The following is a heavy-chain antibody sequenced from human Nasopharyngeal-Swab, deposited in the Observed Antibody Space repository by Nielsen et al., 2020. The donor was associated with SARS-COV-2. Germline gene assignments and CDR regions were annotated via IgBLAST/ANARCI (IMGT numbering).Heavy chain of an antibody. CDR3: AKSPTQWEQHTLIDY. D-gene: IGHD1-26*01. J-gene: IGHJ4*02. CDR2: ICYNGDTT. V-gene: IGHV3-9*01. Sequence: SLKISCAASGFTFGDYAMHWVRQVPGKGLEWVSGICYNGDTTVYADSVKGRFTISRDNAKNSLYLQMNSLRTEDTAFYYCAKSPTQWEQHTLIDYWGQGTLVTVSS. CDR1: GFTFGDYA.